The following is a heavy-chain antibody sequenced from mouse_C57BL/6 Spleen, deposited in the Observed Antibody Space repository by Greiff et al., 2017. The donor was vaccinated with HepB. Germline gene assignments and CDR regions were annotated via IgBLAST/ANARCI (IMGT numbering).Heavy chain of an antibody. V-gene: IGHV1-63*01. CDR1: GYTFTNYW. CDR3: ARRGGYEAMDY. CDR2: IYPGGGYT. J-gene: IGHJ4*01. Sequence: QVQLQQSGAELVRPGTSVKMSCKASGYTFTNYWIGWAKQRPGHGLEWIGDIYPGGGYTNYNEQFKGKATLTADKSSSTAYMQFSSLTSEDSAIYYCARRGGYEAMDYWGQGTSVTVSS.